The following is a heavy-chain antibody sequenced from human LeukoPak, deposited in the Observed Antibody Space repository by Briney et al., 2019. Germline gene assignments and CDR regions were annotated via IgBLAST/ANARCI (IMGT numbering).Heavy chain of an antibody. CDR2: INPSGGST. CDR1: GYTFTSYY. Sequence: ASVKVSCKASGYTFTSYYMHWVRQAPGQGLEWMGIINPSGGSTSYAQKFQGRVTMTRDMSTSTVYMELSSLRSEDTAVYYCARDSYYDSSGYYYSVGAFDIWGQGTMVTVSS. V-gene: IGHV1-46*01. J-gene: IGHJ3*02. D-gene: IGHD3-22*01. CDR3: ARDSYYDSSGYYYSVGAFDI.